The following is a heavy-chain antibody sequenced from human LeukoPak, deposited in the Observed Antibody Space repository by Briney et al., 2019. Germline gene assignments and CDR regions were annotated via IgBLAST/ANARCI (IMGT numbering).Heavy chain of an antibody. CDR1: GGTFSSYT. Sequence: ASVKVSCKASGGTFSSYTISWVRQAPGQGLEWMGGIIPILGIANYAQKFQGRVTITADKPTSTAYMELISLRSEDTAVYYCARASREWLSPYYFDYWGQGTLVTVSS. J-gene: IGHJ4*02. D-gene: IGHD3-3*01. CDR2: IIPILGIA. V-gene: IGHV1-69*02. CDR3: ARASREWLSPYYFDY.